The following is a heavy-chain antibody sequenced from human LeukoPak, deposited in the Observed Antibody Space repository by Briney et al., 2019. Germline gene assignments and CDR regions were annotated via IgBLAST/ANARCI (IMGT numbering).Heavy chain of an antibody. D-gene: IGHD2-2*01. V-gene: IGHV3-21*01. CDR3: AKSSYQLRYFDL. CDR1: GFTFSSYS. J-gene: IGHJ2*01. Sequence: PGGSLRLSCAASGFTFSSYSMNWVRQASGKGLEWVSSISSSSSYIYYADSVKGRFTISRDNAKNSLYLQMNSLRAEDTAVYYCAKSSYQLRYFDLWGRGTLVTVSS. CDR2: ISSSSSYI.